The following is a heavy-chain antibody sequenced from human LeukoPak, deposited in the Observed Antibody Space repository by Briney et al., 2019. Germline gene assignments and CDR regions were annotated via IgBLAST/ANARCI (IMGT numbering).Heavy chain of an antibody. CDR2: IYTSGTT. V-gene: IGHV4-4*07. D-gene: IGHD2-15*01. Sequence: SETLSLTCTVSGGSISGYYWSWIRQPAGKGLEWIGRIYTSGTTHDNPSLKSRVTMSVDTSKNQVSLKVSSVTAADTAVYYCAREGASGGTSDWGQGTLVTVSS. CDR1: GGSISGYY. J-gene: IGHJ4*02. CDR3: AREGASGGTSD.